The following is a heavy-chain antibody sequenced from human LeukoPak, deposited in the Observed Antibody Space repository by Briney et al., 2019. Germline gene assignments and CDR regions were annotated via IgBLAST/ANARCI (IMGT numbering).Heavy chain of an antibody. CDR2: FIPILASA. CDR3: ARGDYGSGNYYYYIDM. D-gene: IGHD3-16*01. CDR1: GFTFSSYA. V-gene: IGHV1-69*05. Sequence: GGSLRLSCAASGFTFSSYAISWVRQAPGQGLEWVGGFIPILASAIFAQKFRGRVTITTDESTSTTYMELSSLRSDDTAVYYCARGDYGSGNYYYYIDMWGKGTTVTVSS. J-gene: IGHJ6*03.